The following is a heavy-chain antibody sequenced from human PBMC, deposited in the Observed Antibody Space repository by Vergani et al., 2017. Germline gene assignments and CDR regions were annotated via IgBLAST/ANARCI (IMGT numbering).Heavy chain of an antibody. CDR2: IIPIFGIA. CDR1: GGTFSSYA. V-gene: IGHV1-69*17. CDR3: ARDYYDMLTGYYKSSRGYFDL. J-gene: IGHJ2*01. D-gene: IGHD3-9*01. Sequence: QVQLVQSGAEVKKPGSSVKVSCKASGGTFSSYAISWVRQAPGQGLEWMGGIIPIFGIANYAQKFQGRVTITADKSTSTAYMELSSLRSEDTAVYYCARDYYDMLTGYYKSSRGYFDLWGRGTLVTVSS.